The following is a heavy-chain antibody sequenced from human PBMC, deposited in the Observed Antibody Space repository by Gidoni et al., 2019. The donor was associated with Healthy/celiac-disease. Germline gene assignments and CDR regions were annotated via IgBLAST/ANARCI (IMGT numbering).Heavy chain of an antibody. V-gene: IGHV6-1*01. D-gene: IGHD3-10*01. CDR2: TYYSSNWYN. CDR3: ARGWGSLRGNFDY. Sequence: QVQLQQSGPGLVKPSQTLSLTCAISGDSVSSTSAAWNWIRQSPSRGLEWLGRTYYSSNWYNDYAVSVKSRITINPDTSKTQFSLQLNSGTPEDTAVYYCARGWGSLRGNFDYWGQGTLVTVSS. CDR1: GDSVSSTSAA. J-gene: IGHJ4*02.